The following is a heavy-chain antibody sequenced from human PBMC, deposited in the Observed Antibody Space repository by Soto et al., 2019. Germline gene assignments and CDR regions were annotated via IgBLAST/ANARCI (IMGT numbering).Heavy chain of an antibody. V-gene: IGHV4-34*01. D-gene: IGHD3-22*01. CDR3: ARTDSSGYYAHFDY. CDR1: GGSFSGYY. J-gene: IGHJ4*02. Sequence: QVQLQQWGAGLLKPSETLSLTCAVYGGSFSGYYWSWIRQPPGKGLEWIGEINHSGSTNYNPSLKSRVTISVDTSKNQFSLKLSSVTAADTAVYYCARTDSSGYYAHFDYWGQGTLVTVSS. CDR2: INHSGST.